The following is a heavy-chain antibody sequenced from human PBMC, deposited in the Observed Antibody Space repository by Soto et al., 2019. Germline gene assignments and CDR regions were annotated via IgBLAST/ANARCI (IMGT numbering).Heavy chain of an antibody. CDR2: IIPILGIA. V-gene: IGHV1-69*02. CDR3: ASTPSTYYYDSSRGGFDY. D-gene: IGHD3-22*01. Sequence: QVQLVQSGAEVKKPGSSVKVSCKASGGTFSSYTISWVRQAPGQGLEWMGRIIPILGIANYAQKFQGRVTITADKSTSTAYMELSSLRSEDTAVYYCASTPSTYYYDSSRGGFDYWGQGTLVTVSS. J-gene: IGHJ4*02. CDR1: GGTFSSYT.